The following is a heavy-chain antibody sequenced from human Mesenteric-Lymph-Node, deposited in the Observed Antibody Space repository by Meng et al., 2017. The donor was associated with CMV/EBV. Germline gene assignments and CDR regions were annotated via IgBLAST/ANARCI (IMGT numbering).Heavy chain of an antibody. D-gene: IGHD3-3*01. CDR1: GFTFSRYW. Sequence: GGSLRLSGEASGFTFSRYWMNWVRQAPGKGLEWLSNIKQDGSEKYYVDSVKVRFTVSRDNAKTSLYLQMNSLRAEDTAVYYCARAVRVRSPFDNWGQGTLVTVSS. V-gene: IGHV3-7*01. J-gene: IGHJ4*02. CDR3: ARAVRVRSPFDN. CDR2: IKQDGSEK.